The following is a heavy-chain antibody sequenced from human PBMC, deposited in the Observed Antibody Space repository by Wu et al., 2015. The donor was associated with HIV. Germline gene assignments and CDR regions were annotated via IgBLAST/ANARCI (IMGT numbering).Heavy chain of an antibody. Sequence: QLVQSGAEVKKPGSSVKVSCKASGGTFSYSAIAWVRQAPGQGLEWMGRIIPIFGKTNYAQKFQGRVTITADESSTTAYMELSSLRSEDTAVYYCARGREYRDYDKGNWFDPWGQGTLVTVSS. CDR3: ARGREYRDYDKGNWFDP. V-gene: IGHV1-69*13. CDR2: IIPIFGKT. J-gene: IGHJ5*02. CDR1: GGTFSYSA. D-gene: IGHD5-12*01.